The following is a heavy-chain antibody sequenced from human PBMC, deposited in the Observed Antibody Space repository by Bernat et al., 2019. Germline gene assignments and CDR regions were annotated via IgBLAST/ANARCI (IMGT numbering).Heavy chain of an antibody. V-gene: IGHV6-1*01. Sequence: QVQLQQSGPGLVKPSQTLSLTCAISGDSVSSNSAAWNWIRQSPSRGLEWLGRTYYRSEWYHDYALSLKSRITINPDTSKNQFSLQLNSVTPEDTAVYYCARDPGMCLSCIDSWGQGTLVTVSS. CDR3: ARDPGMCLSCIDS. J-gene: IGHJ4*02. D-gene: IGHD2-2*01. CDR2: TYYRSEWYH. CDR1: GDSVSSNSAA.